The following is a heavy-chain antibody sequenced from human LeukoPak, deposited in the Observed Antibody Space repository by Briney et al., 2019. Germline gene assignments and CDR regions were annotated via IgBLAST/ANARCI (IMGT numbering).Heavy chain of an antibody. V-gene: IGHV1-2*02. CDR2: INPNSGGT. D-gene: IGHD6-13*01. Sequence: ASVKVSCKASGYTFTGYYMHWVRQAPGQGLEWMGWINPNSGGTNYAQKFQGRATMTRDTSISTAYMELGRPRSDDTAVYYCARLGAAADYWGQGTLVTVST. J-gene: IGHJ4*02. CDR3: ARLGAAADY. CDR1: GYTFTGYY.